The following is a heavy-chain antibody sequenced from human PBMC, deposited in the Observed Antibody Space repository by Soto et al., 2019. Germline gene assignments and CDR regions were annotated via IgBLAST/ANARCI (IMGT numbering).Heavy chain of an antibody. Sequence: PGGSLRLSCAASGFTLSDYTVNWVRQAPGKGLEWVSGISGSGGTTYYADSVKGRFTISRDNSKNTLYLQVNSLRVEDTAVYYCAKDQAAAGTISRYFQHWGQGTLVTVSS. CDR2: ISGSGGTT. V-gene: IGHV3-23*01. J-gene: IGHJ1*01. CDR3: AKDQAAAGTISRYFQH. CDR1: GFTLSDYT. D-gene: IGHD6-13*01.